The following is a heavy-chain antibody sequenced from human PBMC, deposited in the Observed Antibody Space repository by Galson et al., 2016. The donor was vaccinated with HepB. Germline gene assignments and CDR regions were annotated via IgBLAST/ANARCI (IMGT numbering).Heavy chain of an antibody. J-gene: IGHJ5*02. CDR1: GFTLSSYG. Sequence: SLRLSCAVSGFTLSSYGIHWVRQAPGKGLEWVAGISYDGSNKYYVDSVKGRFTISRDNSRNTLYLQMNSLTADDTALYYCAKERGTYARYNWFDAWGQGTLVTVSS. CDR2: ISYDGSNK. V-gene: IGHV3-30*18. D-gene: IGHD3-16*01. CDR3: AKERGTYARYNWFDA.